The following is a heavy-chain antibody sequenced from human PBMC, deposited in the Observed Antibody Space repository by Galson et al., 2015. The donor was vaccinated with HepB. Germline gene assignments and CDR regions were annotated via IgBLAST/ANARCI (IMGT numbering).Heavy chain of an antibody. CDR3: ARGYSSSWYGLDY. Sequence: SVKVSCKASGYTFTSYAMHWVRQAPGQRLEWMGWINAGNGNTKYSQKFQGRVTITRDTSASTAYMELSSLRSEDTAVYYCARGYSSSWYGLDYWGQGTLVTVSS. D-gene: IGHD6-13*01. J-gene: IGHJ4*02. CDR2: INAGNGNT. CDR1: GYTFTSYA. V-gene: IGHV1-3*01.